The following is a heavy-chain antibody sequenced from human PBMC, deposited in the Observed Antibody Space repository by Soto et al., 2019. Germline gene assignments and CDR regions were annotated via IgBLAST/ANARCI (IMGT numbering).Heavy chain of an antibody. V-gene: IGHV3-30*18. D-gene: IGHD1-1*01. CDR1: GFTFSSYG. CDR2: ISYDGSNK. J-gene: IGHJ4*02. CDR3: AKDLSWNDSGDVVY. Sequence: PGGSLRLSCAASGFTFSSYGMHWVRQAPGKGLEWVAVISYDGSNKYYADSVKGRFTISRDNSKNTLYLQMNSLRAEDTAVYYCAKDLSWNDSGDVVYWGPATLVTDPS.